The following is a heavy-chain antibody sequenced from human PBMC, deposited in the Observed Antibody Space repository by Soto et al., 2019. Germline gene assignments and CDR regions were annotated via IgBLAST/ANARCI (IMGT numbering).Heavy chain of an antibody. CDR1: GGTFSSYT. V-gene: IGHV1-69*02. CDR3: ARHGCSGGSCYANHNWFEP. Sequence: SVKVSCKASGGTFSSYTISWVRQAPGQGLEWMGRIIPILGIANYAQKFQGRVTITADKSTSTAYMELSSLRSEDTAVYYCARHGCSGGSCYANHNWFEPWGQGTLVTVSS. D-gene: IGHD2-15*01. CDR2: IIPILGIA. J-gene: IGHJ5*02.